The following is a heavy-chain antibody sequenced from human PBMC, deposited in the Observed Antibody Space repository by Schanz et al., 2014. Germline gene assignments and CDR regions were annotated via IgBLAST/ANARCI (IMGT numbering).Heavy chain of an antibody. CDR3: ARPALWFGDNCFDP. D-gene: IGHD3-10*01. Sequence: EVQLVQSGGGLVQPGGSLRLSCAASGFTFRSHWMHWVRQAPGKGLVWVSRINGDGSRTAYADSVKGRFTISRDNAKNTLYLQMNSLRAEDTAVYYCARPALWFGDNCFDPWGQGTLVTVSS. V-gene: IGHV3-74*01. J-gene: IGHJ5*02. CDR2: INGDGSRT. CDR1: GFTFRSHW.